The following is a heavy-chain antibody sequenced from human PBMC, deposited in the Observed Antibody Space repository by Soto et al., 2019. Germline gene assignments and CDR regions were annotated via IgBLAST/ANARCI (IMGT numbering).Heavy chain of an antibody. CDR2: FDPEDGEA. Sequence: ASVKVSCKVSGYTLTKLSMHWVRQAPGKGLEWMGGFDPEDGEAMYAQKFQGRVTMIEDTSTDTAYMELSSLRSEDTAVYYCATRQWLVLGGGFDYWGQGTLVTVSS. V-gene: IGHV1-24*01. CDR3: ATRQWLVLGGGFDY. CDR1: GYTLTKLS. D-gene: IGHD6-19*01. J-gene: IGHJ4*02.